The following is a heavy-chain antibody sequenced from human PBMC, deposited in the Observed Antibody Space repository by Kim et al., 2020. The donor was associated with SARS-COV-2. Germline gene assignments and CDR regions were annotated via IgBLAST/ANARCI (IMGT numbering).Heavy chain of an antibody. CDR3: ASRAGSGSFYPSDAFDI. Sequence: GGSLRLSCAASGFIASSNYMSWVRQAPGKGLEWVSLIYSYGNTYYADSVKGRFTISRHNSKNTLYLQMNSLRAEDTAVYYCASRAGSGSFYPSDAFDIWGQETMETVSS. V-gene: IGHV3-53*04. D-gene: IGHD3-10*01. CDR2: IYSYGNT. CDR1: GFIASSNY. J-gene: IGHJ3*02.